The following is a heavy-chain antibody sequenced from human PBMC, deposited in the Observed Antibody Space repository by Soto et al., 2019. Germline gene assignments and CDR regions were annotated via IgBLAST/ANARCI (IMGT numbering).Heavy chain of an antibody. CDR1: GFTFSSYA. V-gene: IGHV3-23*01. Sequence: GGSLRLCCAASGFTFSSYAMSWVRQAPGKGLEWVSAISGSGGSTYYADSVKGRFTISRDNSKNTLYLQMNSLRAEDTAVYYCAKVKEAATGVPNILIFDYWGQGTLVTVSS. J-gene: IGHJ4*02. CDR2: ISGSGGST. D-gene: IGHD6-25*01. CDR3: AKVKEAATGVPNILIFDY.